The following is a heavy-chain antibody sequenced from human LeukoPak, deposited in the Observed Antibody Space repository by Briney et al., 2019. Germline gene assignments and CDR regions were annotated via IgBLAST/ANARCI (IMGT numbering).Heavy chain of an antibody. CDR3: ARGGTYYPCIDY. CDR1: GGSFSSYA. Sequence: ASVKVSCKASGGSFSSYAISWVRQAPGQGLEWMGRISAYNGGTAYAQKFQRRVTMTTDASTTTAYMDLASLRSDDTAVYYCARGGTYYPCIDYWGQGTLVTVSS. CDR2: ISAYNGGT. V-gene: IGHV1-18*01. D-gene: IGHD1-26*01. J-gene: IGHJ4*01.